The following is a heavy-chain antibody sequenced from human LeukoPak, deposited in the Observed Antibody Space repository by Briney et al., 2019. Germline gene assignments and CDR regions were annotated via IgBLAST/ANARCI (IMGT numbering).Heavy chain of an antibody. D-gene: IGHD2-15*01. J-gene: IGHJ4*02. CDR1: GFIFSSYG. CDR3: AKGCRSGGSCFYTDY. Sequence: GGSLRLSCAASGFIFSSYGMHWVRQAPGKGLEWVAVTSFDGRKTYYAVSVKGRFTISRDKSKNAVYLQMNSLRPEDTAVYYCAKGCRSGGSCFYTDYWGQGTLVTVSS. V-gene: IGHV3-30*18. CDR2: TSFDGRKT.